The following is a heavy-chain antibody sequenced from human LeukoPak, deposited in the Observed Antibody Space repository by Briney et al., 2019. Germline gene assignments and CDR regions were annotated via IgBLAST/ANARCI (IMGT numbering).Heavy chain of an antibody. D-gene: IGHD2-21*02. CDR3: ARQPLVRDCGGDCEFDY. CDR2: IYPGDSNT. V-gene: IGHV5-51*01. J-gene: IGHJ4*02. CDR1: GYSFSNYW. Sequence: GESLKISCKGSGYSFSNYWIGWVSQMPGIGLEWMGIIYPGDSNTRYSPSFQGQVTISADKSISTAYLQWSSLKASDTAIYYCARQPLVRDCGGDCEFDYWGQGTLVSVSS.